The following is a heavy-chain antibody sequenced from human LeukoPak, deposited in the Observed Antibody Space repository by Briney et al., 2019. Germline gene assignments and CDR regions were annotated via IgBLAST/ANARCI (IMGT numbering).Heavy chain of an antibody. J-gene: IGHJ4*02. CDR1: GFTFSDYY. V-gene: IGHV3-11*04. Sequence: GGSLRLSCAASGFTFSDYYMSWIRQAPGKGLEWVSYISSSGSTIYYADSVKGRFTISRDNAKNSLYLQMNSLRAEDTAVYYCTREELVASLDYWGQGNLVTVSS. D-gene: IGHD1-7*01. CDR3: TREELVASLDY. CDR2: ISSSGSTI.